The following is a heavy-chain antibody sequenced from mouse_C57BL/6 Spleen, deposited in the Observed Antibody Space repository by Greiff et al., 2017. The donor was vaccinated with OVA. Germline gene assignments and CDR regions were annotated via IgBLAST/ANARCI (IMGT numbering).Heavy chain of an antibody. V-gene: IGHV1-42*01. D-gene: IGHD2-2*01. Sequence: VQLQQSGPELVKPGASVKISCKASGYSFTGYYMNWVKQSPEKSLEWIGEINPSTGGTTYHQQFKAKATLTVDKSSSTAYMQLKSLTSEDSAVYYCARGRGNGYWYFDVWGTGTTVTVSS. CDR3: ARGRGNGYWYFDV. CDR1: GYSFTGYY. J-gene: IGHJ1*03. CDR2: INPSTGGT.